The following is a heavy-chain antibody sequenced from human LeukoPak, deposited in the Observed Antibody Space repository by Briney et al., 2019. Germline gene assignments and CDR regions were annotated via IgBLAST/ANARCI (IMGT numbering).Heavy chain of an antibody. Sequence: GGSLRLSCAASGFTFSSYAMHWVRQAPGKGLEWVAVISYDGSNKYYADSVKGRFTISRDNSKNTLYLQMNSLRAEDTAVYYCAREWYDSSGYFRFGYWGQGTLVTVSS. CDR3: AREWYDSSGYFRFGY. CDR1: GFTFSSYA. V-gene: IGHV3-30-3*01. CDR2: ISYDGSNK. D-gene: IGHD3-22*01. J-gene: IGHJ4*02.